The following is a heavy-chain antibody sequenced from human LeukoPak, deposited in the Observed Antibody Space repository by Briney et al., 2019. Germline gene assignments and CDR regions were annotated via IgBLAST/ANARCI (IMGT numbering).Heavy chain of an antibody. CDR2: ISYDGSNK. CDR3: AREGIAAPFDAFDI. D-gene: IGHD6-13*01. CDR1: GFTFSSYA. Sequence: PGGSLRLSCAASGFTFSSYAMHWVRQAPGKGLEWVAVISYDGSNKYYADSVKGRFTISRDNSKNTLYLQMNSLRAEDTAVYYCAREGIAAPFDAFDIWGQGQWSPSLQ. J-gene: IGHJ3*02. V-gene: IGHV3-30-3*01.